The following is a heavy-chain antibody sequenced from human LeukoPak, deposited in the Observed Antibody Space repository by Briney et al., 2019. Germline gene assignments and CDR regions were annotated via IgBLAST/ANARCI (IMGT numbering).Heavy chain of an antibody. V-gene: IGHV1-69*13. CDR3: ARSRLEERYFDL. CDR2: IIPIFGTA. J-gene: IGHJ2*01. CDR1: GGTFSSYA. D-gene: IGHD1-1*01. Sequence: RASVKVTCKASGGTFSSYAISWVRQAPGQGLEWMGGIIPIFGTANYAQKFPGRVTITADESTSTAYMELSSLRSEDTAVYYCARSRLEERYFDLWGRGTLVTVSS.